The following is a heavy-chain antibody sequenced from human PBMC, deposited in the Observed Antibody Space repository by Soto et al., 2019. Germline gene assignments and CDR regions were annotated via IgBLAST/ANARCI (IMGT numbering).Heavy chain of an antibody. CDR1: GGSISNYY. D-gene: IGHD3-22*01. Sequence: SETLSLTCTVSGGSISNYYWSWIRQPAGKGLEWIGRIYTSGNTNYNPSLKGRVTMSVDMSKNQFSLKLSSVAAEDTAMYYCARGKYYHENGGFLRGDYWGLGTLVTVS. CDR3: ARGKYYHENGGFLRGDY. J-gene: IGHJ4*02. CDR2: IYTSGNT. V-gene: IGHV4-4*07.